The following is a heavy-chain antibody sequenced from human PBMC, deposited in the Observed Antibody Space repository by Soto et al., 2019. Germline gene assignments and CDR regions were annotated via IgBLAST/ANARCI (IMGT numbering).Heavy chain of an antibody. J-gene: IGHJ4*02. D-gene: IGHD3-10*01. CDR1: GFTSNNYA. V-gene: IGHV3-23*01. Sequence: EVQLLESGGGLVQPGGSLRLSCAASGFTSNNYAMSWVRQAPGKGLEWVSAISGGGDTTSYADSVKGRFTVSRDGSKNTLYVQMNSLRAEDTAVYYCAKGRGGSGSLTPRVDFWGQGTLVTVSS. CDR3: AKGRGGSGSLTPRVDF. CDR2: ISGGGDTT.